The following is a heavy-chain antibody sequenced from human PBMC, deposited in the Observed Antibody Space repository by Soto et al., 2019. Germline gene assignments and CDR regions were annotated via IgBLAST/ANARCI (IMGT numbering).Heavy chain of an antibody. CDR3: ARGGGYDSYYYYYYMDV. CDR1: GFTFSSYW. CDR2: IKQDGSEK. D-gene: IGHD5-12*01. V-gene: IGHV3-7*01. J-gene: IGHJ6*03. Sequence: EVQLVESGGGLVQPGGSLRLSCAASGFTFSSYWMNWVRQAPGKGLEWVANIKQDGSEKYYVDSVKGRFTISRDNAKNSLYLQMNSLRAEDTAVYYCARGGGYDSYYYYYYMDVWGKGTTVTVSS.